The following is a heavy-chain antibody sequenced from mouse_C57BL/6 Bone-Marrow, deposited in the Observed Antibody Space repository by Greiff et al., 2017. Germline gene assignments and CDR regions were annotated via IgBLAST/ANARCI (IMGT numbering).Heavy chain of an antibody. CDR2: IDPSDSET. D-gene: IGHD1-1*01. Sequence: QVQLQQPGAELVRPGSSVKLSCKASGYTFTSYWMHWVKQRPIQGLEWIGNIDPSDSETHYNQKFKDKATLTVDQSSSTAYMQLSSLTSEDSAVYYCAITTVVPYWYFDVWGTGTTVTVSS. CDR3: AITTVVPYWYFDV. CDR1: GYTFTSYW. V-gene: IGHV1-52*01. J-gene: IGHJ1*03.